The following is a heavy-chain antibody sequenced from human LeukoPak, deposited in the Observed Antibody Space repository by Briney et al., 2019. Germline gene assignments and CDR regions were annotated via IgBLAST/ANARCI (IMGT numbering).Heavy chain of an antibody. CDR2: INHSGST. Sequence: SETLSLTCAVYGGSFSGYYWSWIRQPPGKGLEWIGEINHSGSTNYNPSLKSRVTISVDTSKNQFSLKLSSVTAADTAVYYCARDYYDSSGTTRGFDYWGQGTLVTVSS. J-gene: IGHJ4*02. D-gene: IGHD3-22*01. CDR3: ARDYYDSSGTTRGFDY. V-gene: IGHV4-34*01. CDR1: GGSFSGYY.